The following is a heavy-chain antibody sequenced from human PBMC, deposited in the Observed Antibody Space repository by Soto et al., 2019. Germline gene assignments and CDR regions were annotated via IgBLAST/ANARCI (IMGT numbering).Heavy chain of an antibody. J-gene: IGHJ3*01. CDR2: LYDTDGR. D-gene: IGHD3-10*01. Sequence: GVALRLSCAASGFTLSGKKYLTWVRQAPGKGPEWVSALYDTDGRLYADSVKGRFTISKDNSKNTFHLQMNSLRPDDTAVYYCATWLQREHGFDVWGLGTMVTVSS. CDR1: GFTLSGKKY. CDR3: ATWLQREHGFDV. V-gene: IGHV3-53*01.